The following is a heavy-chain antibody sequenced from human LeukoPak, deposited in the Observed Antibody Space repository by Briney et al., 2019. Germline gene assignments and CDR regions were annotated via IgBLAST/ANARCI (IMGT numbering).Heavy chain of an antibody. CDR3: ARVAAVAFDP. J-gene: IGHJ5*02. V-gene: IGHV4-34*01. CDR2: IYHSGSM. D-gene: IGHD6-19*01. CDR1: GGSFSGYY. Sequence: SETLSLTCAVYGGSFSGYYWSWIRRPPGKGLEWIGSIYHSGSMHYNPSLKSRVTMSVDTSKNQFSLKLSSVTAADTAVYYCARVAAVAFDPWGQGTLVTVSS.